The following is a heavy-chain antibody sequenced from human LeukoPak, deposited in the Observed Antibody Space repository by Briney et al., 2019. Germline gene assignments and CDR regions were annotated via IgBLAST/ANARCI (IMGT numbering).Heavy chain of an antibody. V-gene: IGHV1-18*01. CDR3: AREFGHCYGDNCFYFFDT. J-gene: IGHJ4*02. CDR2: ISPYNGNT. D-gene: IGHD4-23*01. Sequence: ASVKVSCKASGYTFTSYGISWVRQAPGQGLEWMGWISPYNGNTNYAQKLQGRVTMTTDTSTTTAYMELRSLRFDDTAVYYCAREFGHCYGDNCFYFFDTWGQGFRVTVSS. CDR1: GYTFTSYG.